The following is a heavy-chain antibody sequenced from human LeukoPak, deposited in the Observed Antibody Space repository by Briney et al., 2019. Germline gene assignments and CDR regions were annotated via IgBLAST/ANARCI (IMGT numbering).Heavy chain of an antibody. CDR3: VRVGRSLHWNPDF. D-gene: IGHD1-1*01. Sequence: SENLSRNCTVSGGSMSDYYWGCIRQPPGKGLEWIGYISYSGKSNSNPSLKSRVTMSVDMSRNQSSLKLASVTAADTAVYYCVRVGRSLHWNPDFWGLGTLVTVSS. CDR2: ISYSGKS. CDR1: GGSMSDYY. V-gene: IGHV4-59*01. J-gene: IGHJ4*02.